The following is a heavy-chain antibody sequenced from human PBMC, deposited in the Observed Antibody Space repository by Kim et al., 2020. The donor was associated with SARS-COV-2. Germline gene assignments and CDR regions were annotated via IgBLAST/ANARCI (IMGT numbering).Heavy chain of an antibody. CDR1: GFTFSNYA. J-gene: IGHJ6*02. CDR2: ISYDGSNK. V-gene: IGHV3-30-3*01. CDR3: ARGRGPYFYYGLDV. Sequence: GGSLRLSCAASGFTFSNYAMQWVRQAPGKGLEWVAVISYDGSNKYYADSVKGRFTISRDNSKNTLWLQMNSLRAEDTAVYYCARGRGPYFYYGLDVWGQGTTVTVSS. D-gene: IGHD3-16*01.